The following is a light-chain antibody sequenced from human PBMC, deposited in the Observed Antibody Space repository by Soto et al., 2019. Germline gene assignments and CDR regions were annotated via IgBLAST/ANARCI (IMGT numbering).Light chain of an antibody. CDR1: QSVGGY. Sequence: EIVLTQSPGTLSLSPGERATLSCRASQSVGGYLAWYQQKPGQAPRLLIYDASNRATGIPARFSGSGSGTDFTLTISSLEPEDSAVYYCQQNLGVHTFGQGTKVDIK. CDR3: QQNLGVHT. J-gene: IGKJ1*01. V-gene: IGKV3-11*01. CDR2: DAS.